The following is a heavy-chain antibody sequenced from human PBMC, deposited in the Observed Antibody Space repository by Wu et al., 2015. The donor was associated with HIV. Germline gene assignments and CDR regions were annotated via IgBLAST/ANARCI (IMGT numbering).Heavy chain of an antibody. D-gene: IGHD3-22*01. Sequence: QVQLVQSGAEVKKPGSSVKVSCKASGDTFSTYAITWVRQAPGQGLEWMGGIIPMFGTAKYAQKFQGRVTINADDSTSTAYMELSGLRSDDTAVYYCARGRGFAGGRGRGEGQYYYDDSGYLYYYMDVWGKGTTVTVSS. CDR2: IIPMFGTA. V-gene: IGHV1-69*12. J-gene: IGHJ6*03. CDR1: GDTFSTYA. CDR3: ARGRGFAGGRGRGEGQYYYDDSGYLYYYMDV.